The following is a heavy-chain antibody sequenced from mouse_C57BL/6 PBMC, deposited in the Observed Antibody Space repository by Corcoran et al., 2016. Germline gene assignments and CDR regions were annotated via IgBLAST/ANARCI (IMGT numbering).Heavy chain of an antibody. V-gene: IGHV9-3*01. CDR3: ARRDYGSSWFAY. CDR2: INTYSGVP. D-gene: IGHD1-1*01. Sequence: QIQLVQSGPELKKPGETVKISCKASGYTFTTYGMRWVKKAPGKGFKWMGWINTYSGVPTYADDFKGRFAFSLETSASTAYVQINNLKNEDTATYFCARRDYGSSWFAYWGQGTLVTVSA. CDR1: GYTFTTYG. J-gene: IGHJ3*01.